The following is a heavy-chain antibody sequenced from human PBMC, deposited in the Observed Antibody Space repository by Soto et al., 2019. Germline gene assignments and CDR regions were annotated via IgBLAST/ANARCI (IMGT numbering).Heavy chain of an antibody. CDR3: ARAGYSSGWYTMRYFDY. J-gene: IGHJ4*02. CDR2: IIPIFGTA. Sequence: QVQLVQSGAEVKEAGSSVKVSCKASGGTFSSYAISWVRQAPGQVLEWMGGIIPIFGTANYAQKFQGRVTITADESTSTAYMELSSLRSEDTAVYYCARAGYSSGWYTMRYFDYWGQGTLVTVSS. CDR1: GGTFSSYA. D-gene: IGHD6-19*01. V-gene: IGHV1-69*12.